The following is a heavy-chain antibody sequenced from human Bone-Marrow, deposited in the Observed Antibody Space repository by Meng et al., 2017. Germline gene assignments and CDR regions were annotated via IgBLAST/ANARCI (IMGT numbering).Heavy chain of an antibody. D-gene: IGHD2-15*01. V-gene: IGHV1-18*04. CDR3: ARDNPCSGGSCAHYYYYYGMDV. CDR1: GFTFSNAW. CDR2: ISAYNGNT. J-gene: IGHJ6*02. Sequence: GESLKISCAASGFTFSNAWMSWVRQAPGQGLEWMGWISAYNGNTNYAQKLQGRVTMTTDTSTSTAYMELRSLRSDDTAVYYCARDNPCSGGSCAHYYYYYGMDVWGQGTTVTVSS.